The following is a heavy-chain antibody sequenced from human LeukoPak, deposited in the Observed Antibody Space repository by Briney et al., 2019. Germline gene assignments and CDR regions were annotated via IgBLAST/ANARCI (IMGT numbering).Heavy chain of an antibody. J-gene: IGHJ4*02. CDR1: GGSISSGGYS. Sequence: PSETLSLTCAVSGGSISSGGYSWSWIRQPPGKGLEWIGYIYHSGSTYYNPSLKSRVTISVDRSKNQFSLKLSSVTAADTAVYYCAREPSSSSWGGLDYWGQGTLVTVSS. V-gene: IGHV4-30-2*01. CDR2: IYHSGST. D-gene: IGHD6-13*01. CDR3: AREPSSSSWGGLDY.